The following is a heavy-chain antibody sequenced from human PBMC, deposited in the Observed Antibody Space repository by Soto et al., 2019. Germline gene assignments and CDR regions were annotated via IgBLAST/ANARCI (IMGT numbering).Heavy chain of an antibody. CDR2: LYIDGSRT. Sequence: GGSLRLSCAASGFTFSSYWMHWVRQVPWKGLVWVSRLYIDGSRTSYADSVKGRFTISRDNAKNSLYLQMNSLRAEDTAVYYCARGYAVYCGSTRCYSDDWGQGTLVTVAS. V-gene: IGHV3-74*01. CDR3: ARGYAVYCGSTRCYSDD. J-gene: IGHJ4*02. D-gene: IGHD2-2*01. CDR1: GFTFSSYW.